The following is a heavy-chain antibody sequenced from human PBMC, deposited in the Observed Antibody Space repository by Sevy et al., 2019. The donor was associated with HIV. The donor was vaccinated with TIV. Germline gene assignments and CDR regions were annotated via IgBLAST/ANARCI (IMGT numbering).Heavy chain of an antibody. V-gene: IGHV3-7*01. CDR1: GFTFSAYW. D-gene: IGHD6-13*01. Sequence: GESLKISYAASGFTFSAYWMHWVRQAPGKGLEWVANINQGGSEKYYVDSVKGRFTISRDNAKNSLFLQMNRLRAEDTAVYYCAGALAAAASSWGQGALVTVSS. CDR3: AGALAAAASS. J-gene: IGHJ5*02. CDR2: INQGGSEK.